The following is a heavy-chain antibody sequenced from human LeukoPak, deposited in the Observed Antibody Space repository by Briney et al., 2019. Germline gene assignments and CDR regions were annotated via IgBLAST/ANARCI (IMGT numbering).Heavy chain of an antibody. J-gene: IGHJ3*02. Sequence: GGSLRLPCAASGFTFNNYGMHWVRQAPGKGLEWVAVISYDGSNKYYADSVKGRFTISRDNSKNTLYLQMNSLRAEDTAVYYCAREGSGRGSSSWYRGAFDIWGQGTMVTVSS. D-gene: IGHD6-13*01. CDR3: AREGSGRGSSSWYRGAFDI. V-gene: IGHV3-30*03. CDR2: ISYDGSNK. CDR1: GFTFNNYG.